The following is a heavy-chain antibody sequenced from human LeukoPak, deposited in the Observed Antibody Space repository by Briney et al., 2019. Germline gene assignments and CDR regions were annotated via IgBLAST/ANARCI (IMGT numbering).Heavy chain of an antibody. J-gene: IGHJ5*02. V-gene: IGHV4-38-2*01. CDR2: IYHSGST. CDR1: GYSISSGYY. D-gene: IGHD2-2*02. CDR3: ARLPAAIHWFDP. Sequence: SETLSLXCAVSGYSISSGYYWGWIRQPPGKGLEWIGSIYHSGSTYYNPSLKSRVTISVDTSKNQFSLKLSSVTAADTAVYYCARLPAAIHWFDPWGQGTLVTVSS.